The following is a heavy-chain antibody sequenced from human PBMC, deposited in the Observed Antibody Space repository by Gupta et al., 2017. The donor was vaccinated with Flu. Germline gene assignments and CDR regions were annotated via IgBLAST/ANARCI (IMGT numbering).Heavy chain of an antibody. D-gene: IGHD2-15*01. CDR1: GFSFSTYE. CDR3: AAGGSCDY. CDR2: IGSSGSTR. Sequence: EVQLVESGGGLVQPGGSLRLSCATSGFSFSTYEMNWVRQAPGKGLEWVSYIGSSGSTRYYADFVEGRFTISRDNAKNSLYLQMNSLRAEDTAVYYCAAGGSCDYWGQGTPVTVSS. V-gene: IGHV3-48*03. J-gene: IGHJ4*02.